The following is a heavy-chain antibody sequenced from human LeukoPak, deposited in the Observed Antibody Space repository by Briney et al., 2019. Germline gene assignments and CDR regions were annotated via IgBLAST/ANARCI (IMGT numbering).Heavy chain of an antibody. J-gene: IGHJ4*02. CDR2: ISSGGSVM. CDR3: TRDLEY. Sequence: PGGSLRLSCGAYGYTFSDYTMNWLRPAPGKGPEWISYISSGGSVMHYADSVKGRFTISRDNVENSLYLQMNSLRVEDTAVYYCTRDLEYWGQGVLVTVSS. V-gene: IGHV3-48*01. CDR1: GYTFSDYT.